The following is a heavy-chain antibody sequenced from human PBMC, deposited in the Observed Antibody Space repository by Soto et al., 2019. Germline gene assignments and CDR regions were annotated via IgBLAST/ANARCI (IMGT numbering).Heavy chain of an antibody. D-gene: IGHD1-20*01. CDR2: IYSSGST. V-gene: IGHV4-30-4*01. CDR3: ARDRAKWKDYYYYGMDV. Sequence: QVQLQESGPGLVKPSQTLSLTCTVSGGSSSSGDDFWTWIRQPPGKGLEWIGNIYSSGSTSYNPSLKSRLTMSVDTSKNQFSLKLSSVTAADTAVYYCARDRAKWKDYYYYGMDVWGQGTTVTVSS. J-gene: IGHJ6*02. CDR1: GGSSSSGDDF.